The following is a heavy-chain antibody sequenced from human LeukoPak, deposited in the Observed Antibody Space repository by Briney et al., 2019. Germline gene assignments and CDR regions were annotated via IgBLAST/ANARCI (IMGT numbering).Heavy chain of an antibody. CDR1: GGSISSSSYY. Sequence: PSETLSLTCTVSGGSISSSSYYWGWIRQPPGKGLEWIGIIYYSGSTYYNPSLKSRLTISVDTSKNPFSLKLSSVTATDTAVYYCARRGYCSSTSYYEYWFDPWGQGTLVTVSS. J-gene: IGHJ5*02. V-gene: IGHV4-39*01. CDR3: ARRGYCSSTSYYEYWFDP. D-gene: IGHD2-2*01. CDR2: IYYSGST.